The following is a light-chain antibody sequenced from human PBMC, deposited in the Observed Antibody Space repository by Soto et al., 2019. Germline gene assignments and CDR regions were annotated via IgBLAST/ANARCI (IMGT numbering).Light chain of an antibody. CDR3: KQYEAVVT. CDR1: HILTNNY. CDR2: VAP. Sequence: IELTQSPGTLSLTPGERATLSCRASHILTNNYFACDQQKPGRALRLLIDVAPTSATGIPYRSSGSGYGTDFTLTPSRLQPEDVAVYYCKQYEAVVTLRQGTTVDIK. V-gene: IGKV3-20*01. J-gene: IGKJ1*01.